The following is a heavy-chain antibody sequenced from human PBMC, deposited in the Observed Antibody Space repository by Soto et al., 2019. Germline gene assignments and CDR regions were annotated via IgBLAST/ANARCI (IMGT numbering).Heavy chain of an antibody. D-gene: IGHD2-2*02. J-gene: IGHJ5*02. V-gene: IGHV4-59*01. CDR1: GGSISSYY. CDR2: IYYSGST. Sequence: SETLSLTCTVSGGSISSYYWSWIRQPPGKGLEWIGYIYYSGSTNYNPSLKSRVTISVDTSKNQFPLKLSSVTAADTAVYYCARLVVPAAIKGGWFDPWGQGTLVTVSS. CDR3: ARLVVPAAIKGGWFDP.